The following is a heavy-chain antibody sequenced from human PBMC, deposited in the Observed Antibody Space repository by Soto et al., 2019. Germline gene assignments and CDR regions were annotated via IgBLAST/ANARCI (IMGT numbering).Heavy chain of an antibody. CDR1: GGTFGNYA. Sequence: SVKVSCKVSGGTFGNYAINWVRQAPGQGLEWLGRIIPTLGTADYAQKLQGRVTITADESTTTAFMQLSSLTSDDTAIYYCAGSNAAVVGAHWFDPWGQGVLVTVSS. CDR3: AGSNAAVVGAHWFDP. V-gene: IGHV1-69*13. D-gene: IGHD6-13*01. J-gene: IGHJ5*02. CDR2: IIPTLGTA.